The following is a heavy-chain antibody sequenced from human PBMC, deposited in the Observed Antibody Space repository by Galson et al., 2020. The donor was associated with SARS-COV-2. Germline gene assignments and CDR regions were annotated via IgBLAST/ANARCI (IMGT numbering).Heavy chain of an antibody. CDR3: ARGRRYFEPHGRTRTNFDY. J-gene: IGHJ4*02. Sequence: SETLSLTCTVSGGSISSYYWSWIRQPPGKGLEWIGYIYYSGSTNYNPSLKSRVTISVDTSKNQFSLKLSSVTAADTAVYYCARGRRYFEPHGRTRTNFDYWGQGTLVTVSS. CDR1: GGSISSYY. V-gene: IGHV4-59*13. D-gene: IGHD3-9*01. CDR2: IYYSGST.